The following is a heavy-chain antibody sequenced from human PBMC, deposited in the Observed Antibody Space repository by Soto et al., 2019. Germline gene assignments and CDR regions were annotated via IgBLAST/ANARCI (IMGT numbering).Heavy chain of an antibody. Sequence: EVQLVESGGGWVKPGGSLRPPGEAPGFTSGNAWLSGARKAPGRGRGWVGRIKSRADGGTADPAAPVKGRFAISRDDSKNTLYLQMNSLKTEDTAVYYCATLGGNLGAFDYWGQGTLVTVSS. CDR3: ATLGGNLGAFDY. J-gene: IGHJ4*02. D-gene: IGHD3-16*01. CDR2: IKSRADGGTA. CDR1: GFTSGNAW. V-gene: IGHV3-15*01.